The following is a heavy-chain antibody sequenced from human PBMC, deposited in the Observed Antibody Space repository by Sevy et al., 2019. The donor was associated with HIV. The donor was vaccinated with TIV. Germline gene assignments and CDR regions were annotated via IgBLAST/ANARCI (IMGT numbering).Heavy chain of an antibody. D-gene: IGHD3-22*01. CDR1: GYTFTNYG. CDR3: ARRIYYDSSAYYWWFDP. V-gene: IGHV1-18*01. CDR2: ISTHNRDT. J-gene: IGHJ5*02. Sequence: GAVKVSCKASGYTFTNYGISWVRQAPRQGLERMGWISTHNRDTNYAQKLQGRVTMSTDTSTSTAYMELRCLRSDDTALYYCARRIYYDSSAYYWWFDPWGQGTLVSVSS.